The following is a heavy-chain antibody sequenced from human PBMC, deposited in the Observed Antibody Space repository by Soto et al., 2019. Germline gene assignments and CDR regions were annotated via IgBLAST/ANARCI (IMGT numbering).Heavy chain of an antibody. CDR1: GFTVSSNY. V-gene: IGHV3-66*01. D-gene: IGHD6-19*01. CDR3: ARDRPYSSGWYHDY. Sequence: EVQLVESGGGLVQPGGSLRLACAASGFTVSSNYMSWVRQAPGKGLEWVSVIYSGGSTYYADSVKGRFTISRDNSKNTLYLQMNSLRAEDTAVYYCARDRPYSSGWYHDYWGQGTLVPVSS. J-gene: IGHJ4*02. CDR2: IYSGGST.